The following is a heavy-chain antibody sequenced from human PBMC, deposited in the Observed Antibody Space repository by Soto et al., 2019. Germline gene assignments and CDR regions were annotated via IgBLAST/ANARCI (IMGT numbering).Heavy chain of an antibody. CDR1: GYTFTGYC. Sequence: ASVKVSCKASGYTFTGYCMHWVRQAPGQGLEWMGWINPNSGGTNYAQKFQGRVTMTRDTSISTAYMELSRLRSDDTAVYYCAREYLRGRQLGSGWSDWGQGTLVTVSS. CDR3: AREYLRGRQLGSGWSD. J-gene: IGHJ4*02. D-gene: IGHD6-19*01. CDR2: INPNSGGT. V-gene: IGHV1-2*02.